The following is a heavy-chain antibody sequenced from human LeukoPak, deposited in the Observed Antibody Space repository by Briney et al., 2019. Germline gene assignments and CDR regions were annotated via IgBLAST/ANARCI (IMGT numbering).Heavy chain of an antibody. Sequence: GGSLRLSCAASGFTFSNTWMTWVRQAPGKGLEWVANINGDGSEKHYVDSVKGRFTISRDDAKNSLYLQMKSLRAEDTAVYYCARSNGWVFNYWGQGTLVTVSS. CDR3: ARSNGWVFNY. CDR1: GFTFSNTW. D-gene: IGHD6-19*01. CDR2: INGDGSEK. J-gene: IGHJ4*02. V-gene: IGHV3-7*01.